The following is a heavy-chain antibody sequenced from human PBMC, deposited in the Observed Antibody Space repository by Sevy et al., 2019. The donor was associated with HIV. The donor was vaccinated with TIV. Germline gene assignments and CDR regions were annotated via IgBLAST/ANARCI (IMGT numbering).Heavy chain of an antibody. V-gene: IGHV4-38-2*01. Sequence: SETLSLTCAVSGYSISSGYYWGWIRPPPGRGLEGTGSISHSESTYYNPSLKGRFTISVDTSKNQFSLKLSSVTAADTAVDYCARSVSGFDYWGQGTLVTVSS. D-gene: IGHD3-16*01. CDR2: ISHSEST. CDR3: ARSVSGFDY. CDR1: GYSISSGYY. J-gene: IGHJ4*02.